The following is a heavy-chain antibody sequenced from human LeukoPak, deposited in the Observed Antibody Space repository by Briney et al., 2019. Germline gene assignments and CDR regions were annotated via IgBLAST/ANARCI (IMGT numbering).Heavy chain of an antibody. D-gene: IGHD2-15*01. V-gene: IGHV1-69*05. Sequence: GASVKVSCKASGGTFSSYAISWVRQAPGQGLEWMGGIIPIFGTANYAQKFQGRVTITTDESTSTAYMELSSLRSEGTAVYYCAREGRYCSGGSCYESYFDYWGQGTLVTVSS. CDR2: IIPIFGTA. CDR1: GGTFSSYA. CDR3: AREGRYCSGGSCYESYFDY. J-gene: IGHJ4*02.